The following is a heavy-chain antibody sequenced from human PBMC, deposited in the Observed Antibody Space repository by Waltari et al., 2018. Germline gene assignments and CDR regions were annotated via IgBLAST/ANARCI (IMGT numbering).Heavy chain of an antibody. CDR1: GYSISSGYS. J-gene: IGHJ4*02. D-gene: IGHD3-16*02. CDR3: ARGAFDYIWGSYRFDY. V-gene: IGHV4-38-2*01. CDR2: IYPSGST. Sequence: QVQLQESGPGLVKPSETLSLTCAVSGYSISSGYSWGWIRQPPGKGLEWIGSIYPSGSTYYNPSLKSRVTISVDTSKNQFSLKLSSVTAADTAVYYCARGAFDYIWGSYRFDYWGQGTLVTVSS.